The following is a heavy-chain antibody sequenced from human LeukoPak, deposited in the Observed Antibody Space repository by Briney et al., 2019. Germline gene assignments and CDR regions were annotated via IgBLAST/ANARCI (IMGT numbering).Heavy chain of an antibody. CDR1: GFTFSSHW. V-gene: IGHV3-74*01. CDR3: ARDGGDVSRNLPFDS. D-gene: IGHD5-24*01. J-gene: IGHJ4*02. CDR2: INNDGSST. Sequence: GGSLRLSCAASGFTFSSHWMHWVRQAPGKGLVWVSRINNDGSSTSYADSVKGRFTISRDNAKNTLYLEMNSLRADDTAVYYCARDGGDVSRNLPFDSWGQGALVTVSS.